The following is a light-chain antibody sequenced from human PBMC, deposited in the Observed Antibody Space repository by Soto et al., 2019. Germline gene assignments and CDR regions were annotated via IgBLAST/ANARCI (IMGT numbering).Light chain of an antibody. Sequence: LTQPASVSGSPGQSITISCTGTGNDVGAYNYVSWYQQHPGRPPKLMIYDVTKWPSGVPERFSGSNSGNTASLTISGLQAEDEADYFCCSYAGGYIYLFGTGTKVTV. CDR3: CSYAGGYIYL. CDR2: DVT. V-gene: IGLV2-11*01. J-gene: IGLJ1*01. CDR1: GNDVGAYNY.